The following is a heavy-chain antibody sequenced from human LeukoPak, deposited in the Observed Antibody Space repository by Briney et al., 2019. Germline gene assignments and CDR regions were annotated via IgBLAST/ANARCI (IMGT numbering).Heavy chain of an antibody. J-gene: IGHJ4*02. Sequence: ASVKVSCKASGYTFTSYDINWVRQATGQGLEWMGRMNPNSGNTGYAQKFQGRLTITRNTSISTAYMELSSLRSEDMAVYYCARALAASLLFRWGQGTLVTVSS. CDR3: ARALAASLLFR. CDR1: GYTFTSYD. D-gene: IGHD2-15*01. V-gene: IGHV1-8*03. CDR2: MNPNSGNT.